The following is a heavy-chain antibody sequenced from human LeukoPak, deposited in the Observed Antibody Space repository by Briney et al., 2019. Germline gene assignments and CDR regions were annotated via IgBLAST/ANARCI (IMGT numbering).Heavy chain of an antibody. CDR1: GFTVSSNY. D-gene: IGHD4-17*01. CDR3: ARDGPYGDYFYAFDI. CDR2: IYSGGST. V-gene: IGHV3-53*01. J-gene: IGHJ3*02. Sequence: PGGSLRLSCAASGFTVSSNYMSWVRQAPGKGLEWVSVIYSGGSTYYADSVKCRFTISRDNSKNTLYLQMNSLRAEDTAVYYCARDGPYGDYFYAFDIWGQGTMVTVSS.